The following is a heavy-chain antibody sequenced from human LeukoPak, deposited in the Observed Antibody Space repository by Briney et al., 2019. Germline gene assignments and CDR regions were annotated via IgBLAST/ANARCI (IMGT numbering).Heavy chain of an antibody. V-gene: IGHV4-34*01. CDR1: GGSFSGYY. Sequence: SETLSLTCAVYGGSFSGYYWSWIRQPPGKGLEWIGEINHSGSTNYNPSPKSRVTISVDTSKNQFSLKLSSVTAADTAVYYCAGTMVRGVIIRFRTNWFDPWGQGTLVTVSS. J-gene: IGHJ5*02. CDR2: INHSGST. D-gene: IGHD3-10*01. CDR3: AGTMVRGVIIRFRTNWFDP.